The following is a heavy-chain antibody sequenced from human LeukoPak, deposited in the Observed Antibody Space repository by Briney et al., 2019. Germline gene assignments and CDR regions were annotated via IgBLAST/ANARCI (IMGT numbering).Heavy chain of an antibody. Sequence: SSETLSLTCTVSGGSISSGDYYWSWIRQPPGKGLEWIGYIYYSGSTYYNPSLKSRVTISVDTSKNQFSLKLSSVTAADTAVYYCARDLAYYYDSSGFRGSAWYFDLWGRGTLVTVSS. J-gene: IGHJ2*01. V-gene: IGHV4-30-4*01. CDR3: ARDLAYYYDSSGFRGSAWYFDL. CDR1: GGSISSGDYY. CDR2: IYYSGST. D-gene: IGHD3-22*01.